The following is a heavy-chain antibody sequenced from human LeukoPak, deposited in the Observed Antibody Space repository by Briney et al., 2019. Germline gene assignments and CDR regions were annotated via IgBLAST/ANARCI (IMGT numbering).Heavy chain of an antibody. Sequence: GASVKVSCKASGGTFNNYAFNWVRQAPGQGLEWMGGITPIFGTANYAQKFQGRVTITTDESTSTAYMELSSLRSEDTAVYYCATTAEASCYEVCYFDYWGQGTLVTVSS. V-gene: IGHV1-69*05. D-gene: IGHD2-2*01. CDR1: GGTFNNYA. CDR2: ITPIFGTA. CDR3: ATTAEASCYEVCYFDY. J-gene: IGHJ4*02.